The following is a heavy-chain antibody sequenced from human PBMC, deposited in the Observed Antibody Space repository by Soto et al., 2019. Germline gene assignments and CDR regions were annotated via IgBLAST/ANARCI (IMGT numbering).Heavy chain of an antibody. J-gene: IGHJ4*01. CDR1: GFTFGNYG. Sequence: GGSPRLSCTASGFTFGNYGVTWFRQAPGKGLECVGFIRSTVFGGTTEYAASVKGRFTISRDDSKNIVYLEINSLQIEDTAVYYCTTDSHLTTTLVRFDFWGHGTLVTVSS. V-gene: IGHV3-49*03. D-gene: IGHD2-8*02. CDR2: IRSTVFGGTT. CDR3: TTDSHLTTTLVRFDF.